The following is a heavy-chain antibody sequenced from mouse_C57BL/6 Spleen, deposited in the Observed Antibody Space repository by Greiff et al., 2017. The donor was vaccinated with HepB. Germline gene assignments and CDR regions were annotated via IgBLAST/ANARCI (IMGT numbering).Heavy chain of an antibody. Sequence: EVQLQQSGPGLVKPSQTVFLTCTVTGISITTGNYRWSWIRQFPGNKLEWIGYIYYSGTITYNPSLTSRTTSTRDTPKNQFFLEMNSLTAEDTATYYCAREGYYGSSWYFDVWGTGTTVTVSS. V-gene: IGHV3-5*01. CDR3: AREGYYGSSWYFDV. J-gene: IGHJ1*03. CDR2: IYYSGTI. D-gene: IGHD1-1*01. CDR1: GISITTGNYR.